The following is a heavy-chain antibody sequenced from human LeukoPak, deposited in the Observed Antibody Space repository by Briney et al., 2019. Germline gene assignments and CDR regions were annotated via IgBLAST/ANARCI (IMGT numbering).Heavy chain of an antibody. CDR3: ARGGGSAYHYNAFDI. J-gene: IGHJ3*02. V-gene: IGHV3-48*03. CDR1: GFTFSGYE. Sequence: GGSLRLSCAASGFTFSGYEMNWVRQAPGKGLEWVSYISISGTNMLYADSAKGRFTISRDNSRTSLFLQMSSLRAEDTAVYYCARGGGSAYHYNAFDIWGLGTMVTVSS. D-gene: IGHD3-22*01. CDR2: ISISGTNM.